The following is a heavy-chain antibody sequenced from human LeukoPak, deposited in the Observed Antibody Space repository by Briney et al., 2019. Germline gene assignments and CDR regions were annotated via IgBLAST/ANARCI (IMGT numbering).Heavy chain of an antibody. CDR2: INPNSGGT. CDR3: ARDVGGYCSSTSCPNDY. D-gene: IGHD2-2*01. J-gene: IGHJ4*02. Sequence: ASVKVSCKASGYTFTGYYMHWVRQAPGQGLEWMGWINPNSGGTNYAQKFQGRVTMTRDTSISTAYMELSRLRSDDTAVYYCARDVGGYCSSTSCPNDYWGQGTLVTVSS. CDR1: GYTFTGYY. V-gene: IGHV1-2*02.